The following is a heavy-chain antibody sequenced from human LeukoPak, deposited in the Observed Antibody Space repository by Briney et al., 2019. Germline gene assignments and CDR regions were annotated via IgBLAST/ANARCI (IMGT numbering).Heavy chain of an antibody. V-gene: IGHV4-39*07. Sequence: PSETLSLTCTVSGGSIRSSYYYWGWIRQPPGKGLEWIGSIYDSGSTYYNPSLKSRVTISVDTSKSQLSLKLSSVTAADTAVYYCASLYYYDSSGYSKYYFDYWGQGTLVTVSS. CDR1: GGSIRSSYYY. D-gene: IGHD3-22*01. CDR2: IYDSGST. J-gene: IGHJ4*02. CDR3: ASLYYYDSSGYSKYYFDY.